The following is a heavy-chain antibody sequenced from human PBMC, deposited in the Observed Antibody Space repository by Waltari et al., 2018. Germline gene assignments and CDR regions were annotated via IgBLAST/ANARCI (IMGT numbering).Heavy chain of an antibody. D-gene: IGHD2-8*01. CDR1: GGSISSHY. J-gene: IGHJ4*02. CDR3: ARATGLGRLMDY. Sequence: QVQLQESGPGLVKPSETLSLTCTVSGGSISSHYWSWIRQPPGKRLEWIGYIYYSGSTNYNPSLKSRVTISVDTSKNQFSLKLSSVTAADTAVYYCARATGLGRLMDYWGQGTLVTVSS. CDR2: IYYSGST. V-gene: IGHV4-59*11.